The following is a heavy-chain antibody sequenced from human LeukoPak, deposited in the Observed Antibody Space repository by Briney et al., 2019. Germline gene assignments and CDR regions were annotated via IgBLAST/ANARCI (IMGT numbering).Heavy chain of an antibody. CDR1: GFTFSSYS. V-gene: IGHV3-21*01. CDR3: ARGTYYYGSGSNLLDY. J-gene: IGHJ4*02. D-gene: IGHD3-10*01. Sequence: GGSLRLSCAASGFTFSSYSMNWVRQAPGKGLEWVSSISSSSSYIYYADSVKGRFTISRDNAKNSLYLQMNSLRAEDTAVYCCARGTYYYGSGSNLLDYWGQGTLVTVSS. CDR2: ISSSSSYI.